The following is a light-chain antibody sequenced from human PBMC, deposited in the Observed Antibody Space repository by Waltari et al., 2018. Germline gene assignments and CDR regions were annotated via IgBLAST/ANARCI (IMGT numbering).Light chain of an antibody. CDR2: KAS. CDR3: QQFDPYPWA. J-gene: IGKJ1*01. Sequence: DIQLTPSPSTLSASVGDRVTITCRASQDFGTWLAWYQQKPGKAPKLLHYKASRLQSGVPSRFSGMGSGTEFTLTISSLQPEDFATFYSQQFDPYPWAFGQGTKVDIK. CDR1: QDFGTW. V-gene: IGKV1-5*03.